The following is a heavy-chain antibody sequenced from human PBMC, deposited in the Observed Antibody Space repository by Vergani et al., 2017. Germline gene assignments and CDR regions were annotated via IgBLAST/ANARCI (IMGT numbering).Heavy chain of an antibody. J-gene: IGHJ5*02. D-gene: IGHD2-21*01. CDR1: GGSLSGYF. CDR3: ASRRPRLNLGSKSTAETCDS. V-gene: IGHV4-34*02. CDR2: ITAIGSA. Sequence: QVHLQQRGAGVLKPSETLSLTCGAIGGSLSGYFWSWIRQSPGRGLEWIGEITAIGSANYSPSATSRVTISVDTSRGEFTLTMTSVTAADTGLYFCASRRPRLNLGSKSTAETCDSWGQGTLVTVSS.